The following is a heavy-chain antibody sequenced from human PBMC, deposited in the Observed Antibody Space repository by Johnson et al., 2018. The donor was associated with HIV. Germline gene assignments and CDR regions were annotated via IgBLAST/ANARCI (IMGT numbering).Heavy chain of an antibody. D-gene: IGHD6-6*01. J-gene: IGHJ3*01. Sequence: QMQLVESGGGLIQPGGSLRLSCAASGFTFSNAWMSWVRQAPGKGLEWVAVISHDGRDKSYADSVKARFRISRDNAKNSLYLQMNSLRVDDPAGYYCGGGPGPGSSSHERSWGGFDLWGQGTMVAVSS. CDR2: ISHDGRDK. CDR3: GGGPGPGSSSHERSWGGFDL. CDR1: GFTFSNAW. V-gene: IGHV3-30*03.